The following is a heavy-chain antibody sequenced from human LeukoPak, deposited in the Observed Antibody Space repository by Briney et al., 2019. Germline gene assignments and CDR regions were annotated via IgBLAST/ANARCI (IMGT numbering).Heavy chain of an antibody. CDR3: AKDQRAMVRGALHDRFDY. CDR2: ISGTGDRT. CDR1: GFTFSTYA. J-gene: IGHJ4*02. V-gene: IGHV3-23*01. D-gene: IGHD3-10*01. Sequence: GGSLRLSCAASGFTFSTYAMSWVRQTPEKGLEWVSAISGTGDRTYHADSVKGRFTISRDNSKNTLYLQMNSLRAEDTAVYYCAKDQRAMVRGALHDRFDYWGQGTLVTVSS.